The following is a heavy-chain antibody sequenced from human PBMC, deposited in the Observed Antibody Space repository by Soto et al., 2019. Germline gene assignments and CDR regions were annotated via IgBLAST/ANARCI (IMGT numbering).Heavy chain of an antibody. CDR2: IYYSGST. CDR3: ARLNAGTTYYYYGMDV. CDR1: GASISSSSYY. D-gene: IGHD1-7*01. V-gene: IGHV4-39*01. J-gene: IGHJ6*02. Sequence: QLQLHESGPGLVKPSETLSLTCTVSGASISSSSYYWGWIRQPPGKGLEWIGSIYYSGSTYYNPSLTSRVPIPVDTSKKQFSLKLSSVTAADTALYYCARLNAGTTYYYYGMDVWGQGTTVTVSS.